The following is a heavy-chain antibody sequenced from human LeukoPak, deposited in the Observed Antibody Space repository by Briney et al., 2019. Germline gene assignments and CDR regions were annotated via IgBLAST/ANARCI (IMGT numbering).Heavy chain of an antibody. Sequence: SETLSLTCAVYGGSFSGYYWSWIRHPPGKGLEWIGEINHSGSTNYNPSLKSRVTISVDTSKNQFSLKLSSVTAADTAVYYCARGRADIVVVPAAIIAYFDYWGQGTLVTVSS. CDR3: ARGRADIVVVPAAIIAYFDY. CDR1: GGSFSGYY. V-gene: IGHV4-34*01. J-gene: IGHJ4*02. D-gene: IGHD2-2*01. CDR2: INHSGST.